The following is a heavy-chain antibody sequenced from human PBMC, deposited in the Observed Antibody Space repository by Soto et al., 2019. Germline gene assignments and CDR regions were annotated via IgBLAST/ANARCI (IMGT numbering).Heavy chain of an antibody. CDR3: AKPYYYDSSGHYPNDAFDI. CDR1: GFTFSSYA. D-gene: IGHD3-22*01. J-gene: IGHJ3*02. Sequence: GGSLSLSCAASGFTFSSYAMSWVRQAPGKGLEWVSAISGSGGSTYYADSVRGRFTISRDNSKNTLYLQMNSLRAEDTAVFYCAKPYYYDSSGHYPNDAFDIWGKGTMVTVSS. V-gene: IGHV3-23*01. CDR2: ISGSGGST.